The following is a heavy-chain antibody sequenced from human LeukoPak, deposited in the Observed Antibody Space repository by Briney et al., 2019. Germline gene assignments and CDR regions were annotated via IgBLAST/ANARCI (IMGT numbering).Heavy chain of an antibody. J-gene: IGHJ4*02. CDR2: IYYSGST. V-gene: IGHV4-39*01. CDR1: GGSISASSYF. D-gene: IGHD6-13*01. Sequence: SETLSLTCTVSGGSISASSYFWGWIRQPPGKGMEWIGSIYYSGSTYYNPSLKSRVTISVDMSKDQFSLKLNSVTAADTAVYYCGRQAAAGAGGHYWDQGTLVTVSS. CDR3: GRQAAAGAGGHY.